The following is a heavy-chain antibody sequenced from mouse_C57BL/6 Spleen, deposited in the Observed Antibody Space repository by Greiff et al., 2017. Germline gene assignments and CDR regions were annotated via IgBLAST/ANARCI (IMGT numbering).Heavy chain of an antibody. J-gene: IGHJ2*01. D-gene: IGHD1-1*01. CDR3: ARAGPITTVVPYYFDY. CDR2: IYPGSGST. Sequence: QVQLQQSGAELVKPGASVKMSCKASGYTFTSYWITWVKQRPGQGLEWIGDIYPGSGSTNYNEKFKSKATLTVDTSSSTAYMQLSSLTSEDSAVYYCARAGPITTVVPYYFDYWGQGTTLTVSS. V-gene: IGHV1-55*01. CDR1: GYTFTSYW.